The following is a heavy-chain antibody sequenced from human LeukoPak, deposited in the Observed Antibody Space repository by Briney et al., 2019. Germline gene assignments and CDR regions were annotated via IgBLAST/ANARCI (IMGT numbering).Heavy chain of an antibody. V-gene: IGHV3-15*01. CDR1: GFTFSSYA. D-gene: IGHD3-9*01. Sequence: PGGSLRLSCAASGFTFSSYAMSWVRQAPGKGLEWVGRIKSKTDGGTTDYAAPVKGRFTISRDDSKNTLYLQMNSLKTEDTAVYYCTTVGIPYYDILTGYYDGDYWGQGTLVTVSS. J-gene: IGHJ4*02. CDR3: TTVGIPYYDILTGYYDGDY. CDR2: IKSKTDGGTT.